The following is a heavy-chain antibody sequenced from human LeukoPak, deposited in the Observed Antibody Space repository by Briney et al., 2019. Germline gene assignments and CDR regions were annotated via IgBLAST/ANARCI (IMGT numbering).Heavy chain of an antibody. D-gene: IGHD3-10*01. CDR1: GYTFTSYD. CDR3: ARGILWFGELFAAFDI. V-gene: IGHV1-8*01. J-gene: IGHJ3*02. CDR2: MNPNSGNT. Sequence: GASVKVSCKASGYTFTSYDINWVRQATGQGLEWMGWMNPNSGNTGYAQKFQGRVTMTRNTSISTAYMELSSLRSEDTAVYYCARGILWFGELFAAFDIWGQGTMVTVSS.